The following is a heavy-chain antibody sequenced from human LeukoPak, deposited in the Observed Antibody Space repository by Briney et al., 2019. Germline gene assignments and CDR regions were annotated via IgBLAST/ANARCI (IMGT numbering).Heavy chain of an antibody. CDR3: ARTYYYDSSGQPWGFDP. Sequence: ASVKVSYKAFGYTFTDFYMHWVRQAPGQGLEWMGYISPTSGGTKYAQNFQGRVTMTRDTSISTAYMELNRLTSDDTAVYYCARTYYYDSSGQPWGFDPWGQGTLVTVSS. D-gene: IGHD3-22*01. CDR1: GYTFTDFY. J-gene: IGHJ5*02. V-gene: IGHV1-2*02. CDR2: ISPTSGGT.